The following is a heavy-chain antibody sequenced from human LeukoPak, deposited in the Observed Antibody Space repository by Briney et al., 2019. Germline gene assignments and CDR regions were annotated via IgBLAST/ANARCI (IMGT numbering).Heavy chain of an antibody. J-gene: IGHJ2*01. CDR3: AKDDGWFGDGGYFDL. D-gene: IGHD3-10*01. Sequence: GRSLRLSCAASGFTFSSYAMHWVRQAPGKGLEWVAVISYDGSNKYYADSVKGRFTISRDNSKNTLYLQMNSLRAEDTAVYYCAKDDGWFGDGGYFDLWGRGTLVTVSS. V-gene: IGHV3-30-3*01. CDR2: ISYDGSNK. CDR1: GFTFSSYA.